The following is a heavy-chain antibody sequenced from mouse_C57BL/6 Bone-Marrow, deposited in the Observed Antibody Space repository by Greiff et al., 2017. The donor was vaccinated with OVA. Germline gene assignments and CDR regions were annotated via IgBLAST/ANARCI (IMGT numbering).Heavy chain of an antibody. CDR2: ISSGSSTI. V-gene: IGHV5-17*01. CDR3: ARPSHYYAMDD. J-gene: IGHJ4*01. CDR1: GFTFSDYG. D-gene: IGHD2-10*02. Sequence: DVKLVESGGGLVKPGGSLKLSCAASGFTFSDYGMHWVRQAPEKGLEWVAYISSGSSTIYYADTVKGRFTISRDKAKSTLFLQMTSLRSEDTAMYYCARPSHYYAMDDWGQGTSVTVSS.